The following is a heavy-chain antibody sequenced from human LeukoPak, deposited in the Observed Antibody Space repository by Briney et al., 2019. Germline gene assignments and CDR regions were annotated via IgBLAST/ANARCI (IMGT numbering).Heavy chain of an antibody. V-gene: IGHV4-34*01. Sequence: SETLSLTCAIYGRSFSDYPWTWIRQPPGKGLEWIGQIKHGGGTKYNPSLNSRVTMSLDTSKNQFSLKMTSVTAADTATYYCARGAPGYWGQGTLVTVSS. CDR3: ARGAPGY. J-gene: IGHJ4*02. CDR1: GRSFSDYP. CDR2: IKHGGGT.